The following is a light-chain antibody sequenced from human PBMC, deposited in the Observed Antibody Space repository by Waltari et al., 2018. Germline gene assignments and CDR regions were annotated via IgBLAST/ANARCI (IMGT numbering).Light chain of an antibody. CDR3: GTWDSSLSGAV. CDR1: RSKIGKNY. V-gene: IGLV1-51*02. Sequence: QSVLTQPPSVSAAPGQRATIPCPGGRSKIGKNYLQGYRQFPGSAPNLLIYEDTERPAGVPGRFSGSKSGTSATLDITGLQPGDEAEYYCGTWDSSLSGAVFGGGTLLTVL. CDR2: EDT. J-gene: IGLJ7*01.